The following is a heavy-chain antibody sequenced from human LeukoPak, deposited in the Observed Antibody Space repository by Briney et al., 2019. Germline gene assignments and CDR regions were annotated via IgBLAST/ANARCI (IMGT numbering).Heavy chain of an antibody. Sequence: GTSLRLSCAASGFTFRNYGMVWVRQAPGKGLEWVALLSYDGSNQYYADSVKGRFTISRDNSKNTLYLQINSLRAEDTAVYYCATHRSGYYLDHWGQGTLVTVSS. J-gene: IGHJ4*02. CDR1: GFTFRNYG. D-gene: IGHD6-19*01. CDR2: LSYDGSNQ. CDR3: ATHRSGYYLDH. V-gene: IGHV3-30*03.